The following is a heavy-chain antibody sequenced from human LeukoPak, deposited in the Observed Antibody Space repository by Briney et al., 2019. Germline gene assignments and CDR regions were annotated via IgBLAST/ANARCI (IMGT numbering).Heavy chain of an antibody. Sequence: GGSLRLSCAASGFTFSSYWMNWARQAPGKGLEWVASINHNGNVNYYVDSVKGRFTISRDNAKNSLYLQMSNLRAEDTAVYYCARDNGGGWYGDAFDIWGQGTMVTVSS. CDR1: GFTFSSYW. V-gene: IGHV3-7*03. CDR3: ARDNGGGWYGDAFDI. CDR2: INHNGNVN. J-gene: IGHJ3*02. D-gene: IGHD6-19*01.